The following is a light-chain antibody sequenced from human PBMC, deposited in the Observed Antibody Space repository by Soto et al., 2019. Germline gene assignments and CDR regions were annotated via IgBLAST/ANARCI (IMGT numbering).Light chain of an antibody. CDR1: SSDVGGYNY. Sequence: QSSLTQPPSASGSPGQSVTISCTGTSSDVGGYNYVSWYQQHPGKAPKLMIYEVSKRPSGVPDRFSGSKSGNTASLTVSGLQAEDEADYYCSSYAGRNKVFGTGTKVPIL. CDR3: SSYAGRNKV. V-gene: IGLV2-8*01. J-gene: IGLJ1*01. CDR2: EVS.